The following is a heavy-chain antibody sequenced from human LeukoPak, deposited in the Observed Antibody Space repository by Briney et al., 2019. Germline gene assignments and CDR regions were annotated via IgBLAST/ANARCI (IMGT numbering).Heavy chain of an antibody. V-gene: IGHV1-69*05. CDR2: IIPIFGTA. Sequence: SVKVSCKASGGTFSSYAISWVRQAPGQGLEWMGRIIPIFGTANYAQKFQGRVTITTDESTSTAYMELSSLRSEDTAVYYCARDHSSWLRFGTLYWYFDLWGSGTLVTVSS. D-gene: IGHD5-12*01. CDR3: ARDHSSWLRFGTLYWYFDL. J-gene: IGHJ2*01. CDR1: GGTFSSYA.